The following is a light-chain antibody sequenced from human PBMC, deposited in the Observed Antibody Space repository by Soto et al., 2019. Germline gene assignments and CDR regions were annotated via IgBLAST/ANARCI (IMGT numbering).Light chain of an antibody. V-gene: IGLV2-11*01. Sequence: QSALTQPRSVSGSPGQSVTIYCTGTSSDVGAYNYVSWYQQRPGKAPKLMTYDVSKRPSGVPDRFSGSKSGNTASLTISGLQAEDEADYYCCSYADNYSYVFGTGTKVTVL. CDR1: SSDVGAYNY. J-gene: IGLJ1*01. CDR3: CSYADNYSYV. CDR2: DVS.